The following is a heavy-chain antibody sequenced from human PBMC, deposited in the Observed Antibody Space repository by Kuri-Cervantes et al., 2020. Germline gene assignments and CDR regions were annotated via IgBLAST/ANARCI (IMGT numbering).Heavy chain of an antibody. CDR1: GFTLSTYS. CDR3: VRESPEWKVQGIMTF. D-gene: IGHD3-10*01. CDR2: IKQDGMEK. Sequence: GGSLRLSCAASGFTLSTYSMNWVRQAPGKGLEWVANIKQDGMEKNYVDSVKGRFAISRDNAKNSLFLQMNSLRAEDTAVYYCVRESPEWKVQGIMTFWGQGTLVTVSS. V-gene: IGHV3-7*01. J-gene: IGHJ4*02.